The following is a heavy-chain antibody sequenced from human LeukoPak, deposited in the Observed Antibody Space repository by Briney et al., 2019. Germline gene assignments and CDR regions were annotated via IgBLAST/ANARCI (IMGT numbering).Heavy chain of an antibody. J-gene: IGHJ6*03. CDR1: GGSISSGSYY. V-gene: IGHV4-61*02. D-gene: IGHD3-10*01. Sequence: SETLSLTCTVSGGSISSGSYYWSWIRQPAGKGLEWIGRIYTSGSTDYNPSLESRVTISLDTSKNQFSLKLSSVTAADTAVYYCARVGSYYGSGSYLYYYYMDVWGKGTTVTISS. CDR2: IYTSGST. CDR3: ARVGSYYGSGSYLYYYYMDV.